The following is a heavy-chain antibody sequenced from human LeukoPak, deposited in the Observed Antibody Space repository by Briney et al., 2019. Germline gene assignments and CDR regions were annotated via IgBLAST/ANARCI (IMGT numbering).Heavy chain of an antibody. CDR3: AKSKALVLFDP. CDR1: GGSISSYY. V-gene: IGHV4-59*01. CDR2: IYYSGST. J-gene: IGHJ5*02. Sequence: SETLSLTCTVSGGSISSYYWSWIRQPPGKGLEWIGYIYYSGSTNYNPSLKSRVTISVDTSKNQFSLKLSSVTAADTAVYYCAKSKALVLFDPWGQGTLVTVSS.